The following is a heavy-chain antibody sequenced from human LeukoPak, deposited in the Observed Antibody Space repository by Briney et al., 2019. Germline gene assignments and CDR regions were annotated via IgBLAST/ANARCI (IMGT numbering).Heavy chain of an antibody. Sequence: GESLKISCKGSGCSFTSYWIGWVRQMPGKGLEWMGFIYPGDSDTRYSPPFQGQVTISADKSISTAYLQWSSLKASDTAMYYCARQKGYSGYDYWGNWFDPWGQGTLVTVSS. CDR3: ARQKGYSGYDYWGNWFDP. V-gene: IGHV5-51*01. CDR1: GCSFTSYW. D-gene: IGHD5-12*01. CDR2: IYPGDSDT. J-gene: IGHJ5*02.